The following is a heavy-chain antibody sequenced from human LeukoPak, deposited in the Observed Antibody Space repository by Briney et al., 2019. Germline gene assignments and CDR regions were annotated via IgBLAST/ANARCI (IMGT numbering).Heavy chain of an antibody. CDR1: GGSISSGSYY. Sequence: PSETLSLTCTVSGGSISSGSYYWSWIRQPAGKGLEWIGRIYTSGSTNYNPSLKSRVTISIDTSKNQFSLKLTSVTAADTAVYYCAREGPRGWFDPWGQGTLVTVSS. J-gene: IGHJ5*02. CDR3: AREGPRGWFDP. V-gene: IGHV4-61*02. CDR2: IYTSGST. D-gene: IGHD3-10*01.